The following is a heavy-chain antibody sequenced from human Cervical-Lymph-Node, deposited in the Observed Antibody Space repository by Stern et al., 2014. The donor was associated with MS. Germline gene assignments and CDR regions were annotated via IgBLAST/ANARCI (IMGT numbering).Heavy chain of an antibody. J-gene: IGHJ4*02. D-gene: IGHD4-17*01. V-gene: IGHV1-69*06. CDR3: ARVSRATVTTLARFYYFDY. CDR1: GGTFSSYA. Sequence: QVQLVQSGAEVKKPGSSVKVSCKASGGTFSSYAISWVRQAPGQGLEWMGGIIPIFGTANYAQKFQGRVTITADKSTSTAYMELSSLRSEDTAVYYCARVSRATVTTLARFYYFDYWGQGTLVTVSS. CDR2: IIPIFGTA.